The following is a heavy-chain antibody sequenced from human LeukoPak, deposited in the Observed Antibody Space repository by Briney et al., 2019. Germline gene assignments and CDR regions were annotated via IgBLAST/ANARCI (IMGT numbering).Heavy chain of an antibody. CDR2: RNHIDDNT. J-gene: IGHJ4*02. V-gene: IGHV3-20*04. Sequence: GGSLRLSCIASGFTFDDHGMSWVRQAPGKGLEWVSNRNHIDDNTGYVASVKGRFTISKNNGKNPLYPQMNNLRVDDTAFHYCARDVSWGTSYFDYWGQGILVTVSS. CDR3: ARDVSWGTSYFDY. D-gene: IGHD1-1*01. CDR1: GFTFDDHG.